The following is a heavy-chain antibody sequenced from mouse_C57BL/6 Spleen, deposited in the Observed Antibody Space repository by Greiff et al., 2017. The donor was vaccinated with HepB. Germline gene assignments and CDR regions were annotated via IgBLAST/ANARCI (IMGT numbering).Heavy chain of an antibody. J-gene: IGHJ2*01. Sequence: EVQLVESGGDLVKPGGSLKLSCAASGFTFSSYGMSWVRQTPDKRLEWVATISSGGSYTYYPDSVKGRFTISRDNAKNTLYLQMSSLKSEDTAMYYCARRGYYGSRNYFDYWGQGTTLTVSS. CDR2: ISSGGSYT. V-gene: IGHV5-6*01. CDR3: ARRGYYGSRNYFDY. CDR1: GFTFSSYG. D-gene: IGHD1-1*01.